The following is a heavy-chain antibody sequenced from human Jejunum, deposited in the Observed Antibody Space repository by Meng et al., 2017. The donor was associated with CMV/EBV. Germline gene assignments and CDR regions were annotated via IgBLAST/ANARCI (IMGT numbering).Heavy chain of an antibody. V-gene: IGHV1-69*04. D-gene: IGHD1-26*01. Sequence: CKASGGTFSNSAPSWVRQAPGPGLEWMGNIIPVFDKTNYAQKFQGRVTITADKFTSTAYMELSSLRSDDTAVYYCAGGLGGTIDYWGQGTLVTVSS. CDR1: GGTFSNSA. J-gene: IGHJ4*02. CDR3: AGGLGGTIDY. CDR2: IIPVFDKT.